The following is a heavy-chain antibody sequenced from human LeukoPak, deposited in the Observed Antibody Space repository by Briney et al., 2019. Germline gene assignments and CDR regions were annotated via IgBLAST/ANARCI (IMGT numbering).Heavy chain of an antibody. J-gene: IGHJ6*02. CDR3: ARDSVVVVAASYYYYGMDV. CDR1: GYTFTSYG. D-gene: IGHD2-15*01. Sequence: ASVKVSCKASGYTFTSYGISWVRQAPGQGLEWMGWISAYNGNTNYAQKLQGRVTMTTGTSTSTAYMELRSLRSDDTAVYYCARDSVVVVAASYYYYGMDVWGQGTTVTVSS. CDR2: ISAYNGNT. V-gene: IGHV1-18*01.